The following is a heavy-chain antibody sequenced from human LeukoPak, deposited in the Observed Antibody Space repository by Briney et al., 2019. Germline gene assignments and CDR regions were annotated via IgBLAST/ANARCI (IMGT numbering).Heavy chain of an antibody. Sequence: PGGSLRLSCATSGFTFSDYWMSWVRHSPGKGLEWVADIKQGGSDKKYVDSVKGRFTISRDNAKKSLYLQMDSLRAEDTAVYYCARSLWPADYWGQGTLVTVSS. J-gene: IGHJ4*02. V-gene: IGHV3-7*01. CDR3: ARSLWPADY. CDR1: GFTFSDYW. D-gene: IGHD3-10*01. CDR2: IKQGGSDK.